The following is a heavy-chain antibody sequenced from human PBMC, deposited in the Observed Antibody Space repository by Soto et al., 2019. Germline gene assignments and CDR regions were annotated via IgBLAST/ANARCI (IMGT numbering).Heavy chain of an antibody. J-gene: IGHJ4*02. Sequence: GESLKISCKGSGYRFTNYWIGWVRQVPGKGLEWMGIIYSFDSDIRYGPSFKGQVTISADNSKNTLYLQMNSLRAEDTAVYYCAKNFGTASPAPCWGQGTLVTVSS. D-gene: IGHD3-3*01. CDR2: IYSFDSDI. CDR3: AKNFGTASPAPC. CDR1: GYRFTNYW. V-gene: IGHV5-51*01.